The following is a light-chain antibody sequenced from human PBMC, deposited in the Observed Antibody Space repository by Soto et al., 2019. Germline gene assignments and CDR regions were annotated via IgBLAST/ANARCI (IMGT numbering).Light chain of an antibody. J-gene: IGKJ1*01. CDR3: QLYSGSPWT. CDR1: QSINNKY. Sequence: EIVFTQSPGTLSFSPGEKDTLSCRASQSINNKYLAWYQQEPGQTPRLLIHGVSIRATGIPDRFSGSGSGTDFTLTISRLEPEDFAVYYCQLYSGSPWTFGQGTKVDIK. CDR2: GVS. V-gene: IGKV3-20*01.